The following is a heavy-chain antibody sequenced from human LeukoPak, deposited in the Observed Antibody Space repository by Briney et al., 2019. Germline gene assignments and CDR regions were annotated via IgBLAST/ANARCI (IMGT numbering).Heavy chain of an antibody. Sequence: GGSLRLSCAASGFTVSNYWMSWVRQAPGKGLEWVANIRQGGSEKYYVDSVKGRFTISRDNAKNSLYLQMNSLRAEDTALYYCARDTSSTSYDYWGQGTLVTVSS. D-gene: IGHD2-2*01. CDR2: IRQGGSEK. CDR1: GFTVSNYW. J-gene: IGHJ4*02. V-gene: IGHV3-7*01. CDR3: ARDTSSTSYDY.